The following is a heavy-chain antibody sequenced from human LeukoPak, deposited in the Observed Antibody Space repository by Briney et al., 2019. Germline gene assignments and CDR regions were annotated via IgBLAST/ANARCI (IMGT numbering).Heavy chain of an antibody. CDR2: ISPYNGHT. V-gene: IGHV1-18*01. CDR3: ARPTGYCSSTSCPYAFDI. D-gene: IGHD2-2*01. Sequence: ASVKVSCKASGYTFNNYGISWVRQAPGQGLEWMGWISPYNGHTNYAQKLQGRVAMTTDASTTTAYMELRSLRSDDTAVYYCARPTGYCSSTSCPYAFDIWGQGTMVDVSS. J-gene: IGHJ3*02. CDR1: GYTFNNYG.